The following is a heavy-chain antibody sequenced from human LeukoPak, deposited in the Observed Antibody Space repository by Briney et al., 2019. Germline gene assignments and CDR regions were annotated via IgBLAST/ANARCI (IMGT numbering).Heavy chain of an antibody. CDR1: GGSFSDYG. D-gene: IGHD6-19*01. CDR3: ARDRQIAVAGTDY. J-gene: IGHJ4*02. Sequence: SETLSLTCAVYGGSFSDYGWSWVRQPPGKGLEWIGEINQSGDTNCAPSLKSRVTISVDTSKNQFSLKLSSVTAADTAVYYCARDRQIAVAGTDYWGQGTLVTVSS. V-gene: IGHV4-34*01. CDR2: INQSGDT.